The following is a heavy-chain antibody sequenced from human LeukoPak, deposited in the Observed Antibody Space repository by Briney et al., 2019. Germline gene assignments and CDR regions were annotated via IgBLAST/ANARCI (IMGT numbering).Heavy chain of an antibody. J-gene: IGHJ1*01. V-gene: IGHV3-30*02. CDR3: AKSDDSRDYYNGYFQH. CDR1: GFTFSSYG. D-gene: IGHD3-22*01. CDR2: IRYDATGQ. Sequence: GGSLRLSCAASGFTFSSYGLHWVRQARGKGLEWVAFIRYDATGQYYADSVTGRFTISRDNSKSMLYLQMNSLRAEDTAIYYCAKSDDSRDYYNGYFQHWGQGTLVTVSS.